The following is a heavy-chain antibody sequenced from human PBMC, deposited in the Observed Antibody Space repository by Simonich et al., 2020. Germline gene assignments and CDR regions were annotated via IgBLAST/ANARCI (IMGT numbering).Heavy chain of an antibody. CDR3: ARWTATGYYFDY. CDR2: IYSGGST. Sequence: EVQLVESGGGLIQPGGSLRLSCAASGFTVSSNYMSWVRQAPGRGLEGVSVIYSGGSTVYEDSVKGRFTISRDNSKNTLYLQINSLRAEDTAVYYCARWTATGYYFDYWGQGTLVTVSS. V-gene: IGHV3-53*01. CDR1: GFTVSSNY. J-gene: IGHJ4*02. D-gene: IGHD1-1*01.